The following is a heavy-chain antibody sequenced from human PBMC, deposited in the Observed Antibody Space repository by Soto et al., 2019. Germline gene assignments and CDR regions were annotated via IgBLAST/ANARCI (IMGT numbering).Heavy chain of an antibody. J-gene: IGHJ4*02. CDR3: ATNYGSGYRAFDF. CDR2: INPILSMS. V-gene: IGHV1-69*02. D-gene: IGHD3-10*01. CDR1: GDTFSFYT. Sequence: QVQLVQSGAEVKKPGSSVKVSCKASGDTFSFYTINWVRQAPGLGLEWLGRINPILSMSNYAQYCQGRVTITADKSTSTAYMELSSLRSEDTAMYYCATNYGSGYRAFDFWGQGALVTVSS.